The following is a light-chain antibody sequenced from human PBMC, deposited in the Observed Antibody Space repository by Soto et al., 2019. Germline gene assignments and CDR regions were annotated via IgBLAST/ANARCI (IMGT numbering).Light chain of an antibody. V-gene: IGLV1-44*01. CDR3: AAWDDSLNGVV. J-gene: IGLJ3*02. CDR1: SSNIGDNS. Sequence: QSVLIQPPSASGNPGQRVTISCSGSSSNIGDNSVSWYQLLPGTAPKLLIYGDIQRPSGVPVRFSGSKSGTSASLAISRLQSEDEADYFCAAWDDSLNGVVFGGGTKLTVL. CDR2: GDI.